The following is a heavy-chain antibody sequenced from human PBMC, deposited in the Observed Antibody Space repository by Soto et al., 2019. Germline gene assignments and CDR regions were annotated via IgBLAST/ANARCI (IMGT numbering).Heavy chain of an antibody. CDR2: IYTSGST. V-gene: IGHV4-4*07. Sequence: PSETLSLTCTVSGGSISSYYWSWIRHPAGKGLEWIGRIYTSGSTNYNPSLKSRVTMSVDTSKNQFSLKLSSVTAADTAVYYCARVNYDYVWGSYRYYFDYWGQGTLVTVSS. D-gene: IGHD3-16*02. CDR1: GGSISSYY. J-gene: IGHJ4*02. CDR3: ARVNYDYVWGSYRYYFDY.